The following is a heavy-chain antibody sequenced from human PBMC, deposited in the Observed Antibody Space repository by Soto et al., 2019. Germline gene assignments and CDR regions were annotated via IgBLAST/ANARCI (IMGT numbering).Heavy chain of an antibody. D-gene: IGHD2-15*01. CDR2: ISGSGGST. Sequence: GGSLRLSCAASGFTFSSYAMSWVRQAPGKGLEWVSAISGSGGSTYYADSVKGRFTISRDNSKNTLYLQMNSLRAEDTAVYYCAKFDIVVVVAATNIDYWGQGTLVTVSS. V-gene: IGHV3-23*01. CDR3: AKFDIVVVVAATNIDY. J-gene: IGHJ4*02. CDR1: GFTFSSYA.